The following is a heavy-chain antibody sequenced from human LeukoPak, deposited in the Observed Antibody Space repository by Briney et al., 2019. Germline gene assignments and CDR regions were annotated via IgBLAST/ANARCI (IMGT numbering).Heavy chain of an antibody. CDR1: GFTFSSYA. J-gene: IGHJ4*02. CDR3: AKRSPSYYFDY. Sequence: GGSLRLPCAASGFTFSSYAMSWVRQAPGKGLEGVSLISGSGGSTYYADSVKGRFTISRDNSKNTLYLQMNSLRAEDTALYYCAKRSPSYYFDYWGQGTLVTVSS. V-gene: IGHV3-23*01. D-gene: IGHD6-6*01. CDR2: ISGSGGST.